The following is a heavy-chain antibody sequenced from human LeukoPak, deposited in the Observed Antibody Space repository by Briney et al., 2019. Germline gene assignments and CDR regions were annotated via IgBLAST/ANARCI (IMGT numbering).Heavy chain of an antibody. Sequence: ASVKVSCKASGGTFSSYAISWVRQAPGQGLEWMGRIIPILGIANYAQKFQGRVTITADKSTSTAYMELSSLRSEDTAVYYCAREWAPGAFDIWGQGTMVTVPS. V-gene: IGHV1-69*04. D-gene: IGHD1-26*01. J-gene: IGHJ3*02. CDR3: AREWAPGAFDI. CDR2: IIPILGIA. CDR1: GGTFSSYA.